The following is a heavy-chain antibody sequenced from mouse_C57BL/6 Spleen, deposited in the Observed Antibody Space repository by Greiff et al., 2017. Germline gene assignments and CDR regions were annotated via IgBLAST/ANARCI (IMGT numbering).Heavy chain of an antibody. CDR1: GFTFSDAW. V-gene: IGHV6-6*01. CDR2: IRNKANNNAT. CDR3: TRRGGNFFDY. J-gene: IGHJ2*01. Sequence: VQLKESGGGLVQPGGSMKLSCAASGFTFSDAWMDWVRQSPEKGLEWVAEIRNKANNNATYYAESVKGRFTISRDDSKSSVYLQMNSLRAEDTCIYYCTRRGGNFFDYWGQGTTLTVSS.